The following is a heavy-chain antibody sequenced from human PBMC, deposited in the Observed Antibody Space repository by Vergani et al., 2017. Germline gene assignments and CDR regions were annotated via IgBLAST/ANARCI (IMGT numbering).Heavy chain of an antibody. CDR1: GGTFSSYA. D-gene: IGHD3-16*01. CDR3: ARGGTRYYFDY. J-gene: IGHJ4*02. V-gene: IGHV1-69*04. Sequence: QVQLVQSGAEVKKPGSSVKVSCKASGGTFSSYAISWVRQAPGQGLEWMGRIIPILGIANYAQKFQGRVTITADKSTSTAYMELSSLRSEDTSMSYCARGGTRYYFDYWGQGTLVTVSS. CDR2: IIPILGIA.